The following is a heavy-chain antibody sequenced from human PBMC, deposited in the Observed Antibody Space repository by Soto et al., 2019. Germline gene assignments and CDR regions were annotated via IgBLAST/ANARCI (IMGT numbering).Heavy chain of an antibody. D-gene: IGHD3-16*01. CDR3: AKELRENGGYYFDC. Sequence: QVQLVESGGGVVQPGRSLILSCAASGFSFSKYGMHWVRQAPGKGLEWVAEMSDDGSKKYYGDSVKGRFTISRDNSKNTLYLLMDSLRSEDTAMYYCAKELRENGGYYFDCWGQGTLVTVSS. J-gene: IGHJ4*02. V-gene: IGHV3-30*18. CDR1: GFSFSKYG. CDR2: MSDDGSKK.